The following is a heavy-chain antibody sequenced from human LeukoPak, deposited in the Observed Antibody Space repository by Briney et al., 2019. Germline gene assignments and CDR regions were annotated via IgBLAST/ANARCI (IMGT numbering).Heavy chain of an antibody. V-gene: IGHV1-8*01. D-gene: IGHD1-7*01. CDR3: ARLGTTPADY. J-gene: IGHJ4*02. CDR2: MNPNSGNT. Sequence: EASVKVSCKASGYTFTSYDINWVRQATGQGLEWMGWMNPNSGNTGCAQKFQGRVTMTRNTSISTAYMELSSLRSEDTAVYYCARLGTTPADYWGQGTLVTVSS. CDR1: GYTFTSYD.